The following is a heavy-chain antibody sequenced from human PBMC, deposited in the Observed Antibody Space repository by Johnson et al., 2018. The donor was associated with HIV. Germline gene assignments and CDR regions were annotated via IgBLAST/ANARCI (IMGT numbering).Heavy chain of an antibody. D-gene: IGHD6-13*01. CDR1: GFTFSSYA. J-gene: IGHJ3*02. V-gene: IGHV3-30*04. CDR3: ARRDQYASSWYLTYAFDS. CDR2: ISYDGSNK. Sequence: QVQLVESGGGVVQPGRSLRLSCAASGFTFSSYAMHWVRQAPGKGLEWVAVISYDGSNKYYADSVKGRFTISRDNSKNTLYLQMNSLRAEDTAVYYCARRDQYASSWYLTYAFDSWGQGTMVTVSS.